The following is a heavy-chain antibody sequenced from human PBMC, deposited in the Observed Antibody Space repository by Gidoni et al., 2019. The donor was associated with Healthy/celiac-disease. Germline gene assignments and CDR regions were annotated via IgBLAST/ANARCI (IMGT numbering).Heavy chain of an antibody. Sequence: QVQLQESGPGLVKPSETLSLPCTVSGGSISSYYWSWIRQPAGKGLEWIGRIYTSGSTNYNPSLKSRVTMSVDTSKNQFSLKLSSVTAADTAVYYCARDYYDSSGYYHDYWGQGTLVTVSS. CDR1: GGSISSYY. J-gene: IGHJ4*02. D-gene: IGHD3-22*01. V-gene: IGHV4-4*07. CDR2: IYTSGST. CDR3: ARDYYDSSGYYHDY.